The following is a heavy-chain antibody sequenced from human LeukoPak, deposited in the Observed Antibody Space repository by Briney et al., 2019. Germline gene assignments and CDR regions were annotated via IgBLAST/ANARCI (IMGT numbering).Heavy chain of an antibody. CDR1: GFALSSYW. CDR2: INSDGSST. J-gene: IGHJ4*02. Sequence: PGGSLRLSCAASGFALSSYWMHWVRQAPGKGLAWVSRINSDGSSTSYADSVKGRFIISRDNAKNTLYLQMNSLRAEDSAVYYCARDPSGNYYFDYWGQGTLVTVSS. V-gene: IGHV3-74*01. CDR3: ARDPSGNYYFDY.